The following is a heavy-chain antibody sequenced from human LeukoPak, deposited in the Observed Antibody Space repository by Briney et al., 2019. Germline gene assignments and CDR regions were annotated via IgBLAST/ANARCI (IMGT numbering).Heavy chain of an antibody. D-gene: IGHD3-10*01. V-gene: IGHV3-48*04. Sequence: GGSLRLSCAASGFTFSSYSMNWVRQAPGKGLEWDSYISSSSSTIYYADSVKGRFTISRDNAKNSLYLQMNSLRAEDTAVYYCARAPLWFGESYPVFDYWGQGTLVTVSS. J-gene: IGHJ4*02. CDR2: ISSSSSTI. CDR1: GFTFSSYS. CDR3: ARAPLWFGESYPVFDY.